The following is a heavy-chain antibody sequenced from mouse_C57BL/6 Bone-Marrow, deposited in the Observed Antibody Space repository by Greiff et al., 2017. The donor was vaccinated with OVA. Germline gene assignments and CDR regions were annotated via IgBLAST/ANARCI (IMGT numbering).Heavy chain of an antibody. D-gene: IGHD1-1*02. CDR1: GYTLTDYY. V-gene: IGHV1-76*01. CDR2: IYPGSGNT. CDR3: GGWDWYFDV. Sequence: QVQLQQSGAELVRPGASVKLSCKASGYTLTDYYINWVKQRPGQGLEWIARIYPGSGNTYYNEKFKGKATLTAEKSSSTAYMQLSSLTSEDSAVYFCGGWDWYFDVWGTGTTVTVSS. J-gene: IGHJ1*03.